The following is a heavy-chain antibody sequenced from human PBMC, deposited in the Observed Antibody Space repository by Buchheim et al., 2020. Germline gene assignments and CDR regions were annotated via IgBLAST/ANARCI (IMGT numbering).Heavy chain of an antibody. Sequence: QVQLQESGPGLVKPSQTLSLTCTVSGGSISRGDYYWSWIRQPPGKGLEWIGYIYYSGSTYYNPSLKSRVTISVDTSTNQFSLKLSSVTAADTAVYYCARRQRYDFWSGYYRGPLGFDYWGQGTL. CDR2: IYYSGST. D-gene: IGHD3-3*01. CDR1: GGSISRGDYY. CDR3: ARRQRYDFWSGYYRGPLGFDY. V-gene: IGHV4-30-4*01. J-gene: IGHJ4*02.